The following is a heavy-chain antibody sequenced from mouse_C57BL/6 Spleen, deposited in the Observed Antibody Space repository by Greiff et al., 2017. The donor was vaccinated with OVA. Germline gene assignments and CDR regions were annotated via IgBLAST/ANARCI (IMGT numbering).Heavy chain of an antibody. CDR1: GYTFTSYW. CDR2: IDPSDSET. Sequence: QVQLQQPGAELVRPGSSVKLSCKASGYTFTSYWMHWVKQRPIQGLEWIGNIDPSDSETHYNQKFKDKATLTVDKSSSTAYMQLSSLTSEDSAVYYCATYYSNYLAWFAYWGQVTLVTVSA. CDR3: ATYYSNYLAWFAY. J-gene: IGHJ3*01. V-gene: IGHV1-52*01. D-gene: IGHD2-5*01.